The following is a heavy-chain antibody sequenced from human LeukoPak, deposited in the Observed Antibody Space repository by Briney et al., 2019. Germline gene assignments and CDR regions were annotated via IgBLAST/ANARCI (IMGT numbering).Heavy chain of an antibody. CDR2: INTNTGNP. D-gene: IGHD3-22*01. CDR1: GYTFTSYA. J-gene: IGHJ4*02. CDR3: ARDFMDGTYYYDSSGYYEDY. V-gene: IGHV7-4-1*02. Sequence: AASVKVSCKASGYTFTSYAMNWVRQAPGQGLEWMGWINTNTGNPTYAQGFTGRFVFSLDTSVSTAYLQISSLKAEDTAVYYCARDFMDGTYYYDSSGYYEDYWGQGTLVTVSS.